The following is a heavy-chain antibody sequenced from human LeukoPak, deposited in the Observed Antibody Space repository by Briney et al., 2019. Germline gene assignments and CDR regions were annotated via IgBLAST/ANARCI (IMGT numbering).Heavy chain of an antibody. Sequence: GGSLRLSCAASRFTFSSYAMSWVRQAPGKGLEWVSAISGSGGSTYYADSVKGRFTISRDNSKNTLYLQMNSLRAEDTAVYYCAQTGYYDSSGYPKGNWFDPWGQGTLVTVSS. V-gene: IGHV3-23*01. CDR2: ISGSGGST. CDR3: AQTGYYDSSGYPKGNWFDP. J-gene: IGHJ5*02. D-gene: IGHD3-22*01. CDR1: RFTFSSYA.